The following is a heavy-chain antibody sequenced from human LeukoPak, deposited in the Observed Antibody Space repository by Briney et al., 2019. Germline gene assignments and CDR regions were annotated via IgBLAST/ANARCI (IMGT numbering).Heavy chain of an antibody. CDR1: GYSISSGYY. D-gene: IGHD6-19*01. CDR3: AGQWLVRQSHDAFDI. V-gene: IGHV4-38-2*02. J-gene: IGHJ3*02. Sequence: SETLSLTCTVSGYSISSGYYWGWIRQPPGKGLEWIGSIYHSGSTYYNPPLKSRVTISVDTSKNQFSLKLSSVTAADTAVYYCAGQWLVRQSHDAFDIWGQGTMVTVSS. CDR2: IYHSGST.